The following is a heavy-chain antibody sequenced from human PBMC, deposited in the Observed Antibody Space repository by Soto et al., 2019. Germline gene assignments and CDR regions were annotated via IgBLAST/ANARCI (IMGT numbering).Heavy chain of an antibody. Sequence: GESLKISCRASGYSFSNYWIAWVRQMPGKGLEWMGIIYPGDSDTRYSPSFQGQVTISTDKSISSAYLQWSSLRASDSAMYYCARSRITGSTLTFDYWGQGTLVTVSS. V-gene: IGHV5-51*01. J-gene: IGHJ4*02. CDR1: GYSFSNYW. D-gene: IGHD1-20*01. CDR3: ARSRITGSTLTFDY. CDR2: IYPGDSDT.